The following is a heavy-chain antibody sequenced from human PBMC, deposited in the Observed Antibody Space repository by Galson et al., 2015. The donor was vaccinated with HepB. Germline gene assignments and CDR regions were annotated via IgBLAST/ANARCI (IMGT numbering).Heavy chain of an antibody. J-gene: IGHJ5*02. CDR3: ARIGGSSSVFWGRGNWFDP. Sequence: SVKVSCKASGGTFSSYAISWVRQAPGQGLEWMGGIIPIFGTANYAQKFQGRVTITADESTSTAYMELSSLRSEDTAVYYCARIGGSSSVFWGRGNWFDPWGQGTLVTVSS. CDR1: GGTFSSYA. D-gene: IGHD6-6*01. V-gene: IGHV1-69*13. CDR2: IIPIFGTA.